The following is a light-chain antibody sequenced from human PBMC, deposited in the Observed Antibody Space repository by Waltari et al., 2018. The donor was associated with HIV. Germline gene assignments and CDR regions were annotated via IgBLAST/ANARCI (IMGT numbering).Light chain of an antibody. V-gene: IGLV1-40*01. CDR3: QSYDNSLSGLV. Sequence: QSVLTQPPSVSGAPGQRVSISCTGSSSNIGAGYDVHWYQQLPGTAPKLLIYRNNNRPSGVPDRFSGSKSGTSASLAITGLQPEDEADYYCQSYDNSLSGLVFGGGTKLTVL. J-gene: IGLJ3*02. CDR1: SSNIGAGYD. CDR2: RNN.